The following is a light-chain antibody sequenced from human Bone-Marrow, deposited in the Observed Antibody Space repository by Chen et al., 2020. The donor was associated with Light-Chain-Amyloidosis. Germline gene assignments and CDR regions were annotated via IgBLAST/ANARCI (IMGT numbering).Light chain of an antibody. Sequence: SYALTQPPSVSVSPVQTARITCSGDDLPTKYAYWYQHKPGQAPVLVIHRDTERPSGISERFSGSSSGTTATWTISGVQAEDEADYHCQSADSSGTYEVIFGGGTKLTVL. J-gene: IGLJ2*01. V-gene: IGLV3-25*03. CDR1: DLPTKY. CDR2: RDT. CDR3: QSADSSGTYEVI.